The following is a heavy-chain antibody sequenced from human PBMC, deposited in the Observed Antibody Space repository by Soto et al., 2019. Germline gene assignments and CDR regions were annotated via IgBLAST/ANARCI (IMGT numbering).Heavy chain of an antibody. V-gene: IGHV1-8*01. J-gene: IGHJ3*02. Sequence: ASATVSYNASGHTFTSHNVNLARQATRQGLEWMGWMNPNSGNTGYAQKFQGRVTLTRNTSISTDYMEVSSLRSEDTAVYYCARASSGYGFHAFDMWGQGTMVTVSS. CDR2: MNPNSGNT. CDR3: ARASSGYGFHAFDM. CDR1: GHTFTSHN. D-gene: IGHD5-12*01.